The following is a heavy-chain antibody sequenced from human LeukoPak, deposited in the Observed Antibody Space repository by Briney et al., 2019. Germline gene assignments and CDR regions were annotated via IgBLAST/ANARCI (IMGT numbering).Heavy chain of an antibody. CDR1: GFTFSNTA. D-gene: IGHD7-27*01. J-gene: IGHJ4*02. CDR3: AKDGGLWVSAHWGDS. CDR2: ITTGDGNT. V-gene: IGHV3-23*01. Sequence: PGGSLRLSCAASGFTFSNTAMSWVRQTPGKGLKWVSTITTGDGNTYYADSVKGRFTVSRDDSKNTLYLQMNSLRAEDTAVYYCAKDGGLWVSAHWGDSWGRGTLVTVSS.